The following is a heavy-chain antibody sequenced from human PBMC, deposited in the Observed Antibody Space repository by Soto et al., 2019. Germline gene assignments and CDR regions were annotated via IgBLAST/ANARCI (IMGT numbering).Heavy chain of an antibody. D-gene: IGHD2-2*01. CDR2: IYYSGSA. CDR1: GYSISSSHW. CDR3: ARGDYAKAFDI. Sequence: QVQLQESGPGLVKPSDTLSLICAVSGYSISSSHWWGWIRQPPGKGLEWIGNIYYSGSAYYNPSLTSRVTMSVDTSKNQFALKLNSVTAVDTAVYYCARGDYAKAFDIWGQGTTVTVSS. J-gene: IGHJ3*02. V-gene: IGHV4-28*03.